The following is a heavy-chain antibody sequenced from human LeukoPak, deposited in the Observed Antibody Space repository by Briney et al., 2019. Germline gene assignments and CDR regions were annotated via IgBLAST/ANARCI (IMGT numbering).Heavy chain of an antibody. V-gene: IGHV3-74*01. J-gene: IGHJ5*02. Sequence: PGGSLRLSCAASGFTFCSYWMHWVRQAPGDGLVWVSRINSDGSSTSYADSVKGRFTITRDNAKNTLYLQMNSLRAEDTAVYYCARAQARSSGSYYPWGQGTLVTVSS. CDR2: INSDGSST. CDR3: ARAQARSSGSYYP. CDR1: GFTFCSYW. D-gene: IGHD3-10*01.